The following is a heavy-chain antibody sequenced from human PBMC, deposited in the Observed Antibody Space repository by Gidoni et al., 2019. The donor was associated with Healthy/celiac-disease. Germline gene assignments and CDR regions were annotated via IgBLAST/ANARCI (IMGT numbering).Heavy chain of an antibody. CDR2: INWNGGST. V-gene: IGHV3-20*04. J-gene: IGHJ3*02. Sequence: EVQLADSGGGVVGPGGSRRLTCAATGLILDDYGMSWVRLAPGKGLAWVSCINWNGGSTGYGVSVKGRFTISRDNAQNSLYLRMNSLRAEDTALYYCARRHYDSSVYWDAFDIWGQGTMVTVSS. CDR3: ARRHYDSSVYWDAFDI. CDR1: GLILDDYG. D-gene: IGHD3-22*01.